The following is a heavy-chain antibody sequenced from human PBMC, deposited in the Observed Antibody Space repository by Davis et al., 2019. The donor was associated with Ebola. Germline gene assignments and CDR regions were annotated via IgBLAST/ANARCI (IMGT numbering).Heavy chain of an antibody. J-gene: IGHJ4*02. CDR3: ARMVQGGIDY. Sequence: SETLSLTCTVSGGSISSYYWSWIRQPPGKGLEWIGYIYYSRSTNYNPSLKSRVTISVDTSKNQFSLKLSSVTATDTAVYYCARMVQGGIDYWGQGTLVTVSS. V-gene: IGHV4-59*01. CDR2: IYYSRST. CDR1: GGSISSYY. D-gene: IGHD3-10*01.